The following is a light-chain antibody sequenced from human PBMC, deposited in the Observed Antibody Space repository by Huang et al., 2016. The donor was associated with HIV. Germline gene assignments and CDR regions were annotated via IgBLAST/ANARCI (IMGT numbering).Light chain of an antibody. CDR2: GAS. Sequence: IQITRSPSSLSASVGDKVTITCRTSQFINTYLNWYQQKPGEAPKVLIHGASNLEGGVPSRFSGTGSGTDFTLTISGLQPEDFATYYCQQSYSFLTFGGGTKVEVK. J-gene: IGKJ4*01. CDR1: QFINTY. CDR3: QQSYSFLT. V-gene: IGKV1-39*01.